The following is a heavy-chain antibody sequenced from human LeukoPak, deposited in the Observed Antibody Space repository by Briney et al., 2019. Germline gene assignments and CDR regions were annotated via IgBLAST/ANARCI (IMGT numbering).Heavy chain of an antibody. CDR2: IYTSGST. D-gene: IGHD2-2*01. CDR3: ATPSSGYCTSTSCYATFDY. CDR1: GGSISSFY. J-gene: IGHJ4*02. V-gene: IGHV4-4*07. Sequence: SETLSLTCTVSGGSISSFYWSWIRQPAGKGLEWIGRIYTSGSTNYNPSLKSRVTISVDKSKKQFSLKLSSVTAADTAVYYCATPSSGYCTSTSCYATFDYWGQGTLVTVSS.